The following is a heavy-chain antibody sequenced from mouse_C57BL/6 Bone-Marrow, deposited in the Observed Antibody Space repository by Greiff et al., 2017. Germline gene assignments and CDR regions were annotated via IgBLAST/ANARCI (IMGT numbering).Heavy chain of an antibody. J-gene: IGHJ1*03. CDR3: ARQGFPYWYFDV. Sequence: EVKLMASGGGLVQPGGSLKLSCAASGFTFSDYYMYWVRQTPEKRLEWVAYISNGGGSTYYPDTVKGRFTISRDNAKNTLYLQMSRLKSEDTAMYYCARQGFPYWYFDVWGTGTTVTVSS. CDR1: GFTFSDYY. CDR2: ISNGGGST. V-gene: IGHV5-12*01. D-gene: IGHD3-2*02.